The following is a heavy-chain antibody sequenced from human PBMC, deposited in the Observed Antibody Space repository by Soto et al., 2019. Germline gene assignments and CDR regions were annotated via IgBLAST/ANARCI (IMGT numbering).Heavy chain of an antibody. D-gene: IGHD2-21*01. CDR3: ARSPPSVSQDSAVKIAALGWFDP. CDR2: IIPSLGKT. Sequence: RASVKVSCKASGGTFSNFAISWVRQAPGQGLEWMGGIIPSLGKTNFAQKFQGRVTVTADKSTDTVYMELSSLRSEDTAVYYCARSPPSVSQDSAVKIAALGWFDPWGQGTLVTVSS. V-gene: IGHV1-69*10. CDR1: GGTFSNFA. J-gene: IGHJ5*02.